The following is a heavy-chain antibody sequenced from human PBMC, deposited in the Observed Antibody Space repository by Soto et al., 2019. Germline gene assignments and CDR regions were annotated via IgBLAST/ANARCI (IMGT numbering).Heavy chain of an antibody. Sequence: QVTLKESGPVLVNPTETLTLTCTVSGFSLSNARMGVSWIRQPPGKALEWLAHIFSNDEKSYSTSLKSRLTISKDTSKSQVVLTMTNMDPVDTATYYCARPPKDDYGGNDWYFDLWGRGTLVTVSS. D-gene: IGHD4-17*01. CDR2: IFSNDEK. V-gene: IGHV2-26*01. CDR1: GFSLSNARMG. J-gene: IGHJ2*01. CDR3: ARPPKDDYGGNDWYFDL.